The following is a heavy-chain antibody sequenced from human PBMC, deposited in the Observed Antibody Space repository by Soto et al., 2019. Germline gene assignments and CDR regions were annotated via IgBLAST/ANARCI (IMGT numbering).Heavy chain of an antibody. Sequence: QVQLVESGGGVVQPGRSLRLSCAASGFTFSSYGLHWVRQAPGKGLEWVAFISKDGSNEYYADSVKGRFTISRDNSKNTLYLQVNSLRGEDTAVYYCVKGSNYDYYTMDVWGQGTTVTVSS. V-gene: IGHV3-30*18. CDR1: GFTFSSYG. CDR3: VKGSNYDYYTMDV. CDR2: ISKDGSNE. J-gene: IGHJ6*02.